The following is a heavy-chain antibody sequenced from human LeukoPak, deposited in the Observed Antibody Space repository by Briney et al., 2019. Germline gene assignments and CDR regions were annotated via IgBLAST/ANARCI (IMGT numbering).Heavy chain of an antibody. V-gene: IGHV1-24*01. CDR1: GYTLTELS. D-gene: IGHD2-15*01. Sequence: ASVKVSCKVSGYTLTELSMHWVRQAPGKGLEWMGGFDPEDGETIYAQKFQGRVTMTEDTSTDTAYMELSSLRYEDTAVYYCATIQNIVVVVAATPGFFDIWGQGTMVTVSS. J-gene: IGHJ3*02. CDR2: FDPEDGET. CDR3: ATIQNIVVVVAATPGFFDI.